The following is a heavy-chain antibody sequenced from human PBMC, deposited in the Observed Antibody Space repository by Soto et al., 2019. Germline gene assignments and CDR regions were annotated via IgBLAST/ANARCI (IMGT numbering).Heavy chain of an antibody. CDR2: ISYDGSNK. D-gene: IGHD6-13*01. J-gene: IGHJ5*02. V-gene: IGHV3-30-3*01. Sequence: PGGSLRLSCAASGFTFSSYAMHWVRQAPGKGLEWVAVISYDGSNKYYADSVKGRFTISRDNSKNTPYLQMNSLRAEDTAVYYCARTSEGSSWYWSWFDPWGQGTLVTVSS. CDR1: GFTFSSYA. CDR3: ARTSEGSSWYWSWFDP.